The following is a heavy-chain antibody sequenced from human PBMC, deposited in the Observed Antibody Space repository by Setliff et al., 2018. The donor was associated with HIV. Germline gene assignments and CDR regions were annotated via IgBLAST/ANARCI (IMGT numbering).Heavy chain of an antibody. CDR2: MNPNSGNT. CDR3: AIRREVVAAATTRRGLDI. V-gene: IGHV1-8*02. J-gene: IGHJ3*02. Sequence: ASVKVSCKASGYAFSTYDINWVRQATGRGLEWMGWMNPNSGNTGYAQQFQGRITMTRNSSISTAYMDLSSLRSEETAVYYCAIRREVVAAATTRRGLDIWGQGTMVTVSS. D-gene: IGHD2-15*01. CDR1: GYAFSTYD.